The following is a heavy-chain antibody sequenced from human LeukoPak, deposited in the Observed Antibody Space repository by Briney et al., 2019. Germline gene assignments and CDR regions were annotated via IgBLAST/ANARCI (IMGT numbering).Heavy chain of an antibody. J-gene: IGHJ4*02. Sequence: GRSLRLSCAASGFTFSSYGMHWVRQAPGKGLEWVAVIWYDGSNKYYADSVKGRFTIYRDNSKNTLYLQMNSLRAEDTAVYYCASGGYGEPFDYWGQGTLVTVSS. CDR1: GFTFSSYG. CDR3: ASGGYGEPFDY. V-gene: IGHV3-33*01. CDR2: IWYDGSNK. D-gene: IGHD4-17*01.